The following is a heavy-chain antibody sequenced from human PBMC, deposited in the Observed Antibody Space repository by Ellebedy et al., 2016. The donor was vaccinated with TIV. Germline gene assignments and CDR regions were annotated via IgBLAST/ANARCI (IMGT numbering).Heavy chain of an antibody. D-gene: IGHD1-26*01. J-gene: IGHJ4*02. Sequence: GGSLRLSXVVSGFTFSSYWMSRVRQAPGKGLEWVANLKQDGSEIYYVDSVKGRFTISRDNAKNSLYLQMNSLRAEDTAVYYCVRDKIVGATIFDYWGQGTLVTVSS. CDR2: LKQDGSEI. V-gene: IGHV3-7*01. CDR1: GFTFSSYW. CDR3: VRDKIVGATIFDY.